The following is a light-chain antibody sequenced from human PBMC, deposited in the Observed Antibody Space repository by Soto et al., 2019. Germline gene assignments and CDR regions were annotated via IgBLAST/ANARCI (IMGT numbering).Light chain of an antibody. Sequence: QSALTQPASVSGSPGQSITISCTGTSSDVGGYNSVSWYQQHPGKAPKLILYDVTDRPSGVSYRFSGSKSGNTASLTISGLQAADEADYFCSSFTSSMTNVFGRGTKLTV. V-gene: IGLV2-14*01. CDR2: DVT. CDR3: SSFTSSMTNV. CDR1: SSDVGGYNS. J-gene: IGLJ1*01.